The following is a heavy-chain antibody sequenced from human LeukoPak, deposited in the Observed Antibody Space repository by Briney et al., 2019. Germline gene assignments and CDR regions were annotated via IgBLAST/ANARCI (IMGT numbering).Heavy chain of an antibody. CDR1: RLTFSSYS. CDR2: ISSTSSTI. V-gene: IGHV3-48*01. Sequence: GGSLRLSCASCRLTFSSYSMNWVRQAPGKGLEWVSYISSTSSTIYYADSVKGRFTISSDNAKNSLYLQMNSLRVEDTAMYYCAGGYFYDSSGLPYYYYMDVWGKGTTVTVSS. CDR3: AGGYFYDSSGLPYYYYMDV. J-gene: IGHJ6*03. D-gene: IGHD3-22*01.